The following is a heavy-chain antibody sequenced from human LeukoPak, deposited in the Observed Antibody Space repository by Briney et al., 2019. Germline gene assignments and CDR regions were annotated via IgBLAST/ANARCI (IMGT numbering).Heavy chain of an antibody. CDR1: GGSISSYY. CDR2: IYTSGST. Sequence: SETLSLTCTVSGGSISSYYWSWIRQPPGKGLEWIGYIYTSGSTNYSPSLKSRVTISVDTSKNQFSLKLSSVTAADTAVYYCAGATYYDFWSGYYHFDYWGQGTLVTVSS. J-gene: IGHJ4*02. D-gene: IGHD3-3*01. V-gene: IGHV4-4*09. CDR3: AGATYYDFWSGYYHFDY.